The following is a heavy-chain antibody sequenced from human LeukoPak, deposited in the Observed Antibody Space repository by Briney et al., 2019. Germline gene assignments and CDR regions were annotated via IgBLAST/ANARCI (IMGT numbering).Heavy chain of an antibody. V-gene: IGHV4-59*01. CDR2: IYYSGST. J-gene: IGHJ3*02. D-gene: IGHD3-10*01. CDR1: GRSISSYY. Sequence: SETLSLTCTASGRSISSYYWSWIRQSPGKGLEWIGYIYYSGSTKHNPSLKSRVTMSLDTSKNQFSLKLRSVTAADTAVYYCGRCYGSGTYAAFDIWGQGTMVTVSS. CDR3: GRCYGSGTYAAFDI.